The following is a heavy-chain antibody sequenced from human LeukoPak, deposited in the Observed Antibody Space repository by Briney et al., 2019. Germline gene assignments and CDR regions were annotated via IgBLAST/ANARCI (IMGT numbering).Heavy chain of an antibody. V-gene: IGHV4-39*01. Sequence: SETLSLTCTDSGGSISSSSYYWGWIRQPPGKGLEWIGSIYYSGSTYYNPSLKSRVTISVDTSKNQFSLKLSSVTAADTAVYYCARLLVDTAMVPYYYYGMDVWGQGTTVTVSS. CDR1: GGSISSSSYY. CDR2: IYYSGST. J-gene: IGHJ6*02. CDR3: ARLLVDTAMVPYYYYGMDV. D-gene: IGHD5-18*01.